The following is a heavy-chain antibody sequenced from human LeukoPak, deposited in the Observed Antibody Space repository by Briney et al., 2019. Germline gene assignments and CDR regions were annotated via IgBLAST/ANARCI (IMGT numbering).Heavy chain of an antibody. CDR2: MNPNSGNT. J-gene: IGHJ5*02. Sequence: ASVKVSCKASGYTFTSYDINWVRQATGQGLEWMGWMNPNSGNTGYAQKFQGRVTMTRNTSISTAYMELSSLRSEDTAVYYCARRPYYYGSGSYLLNWFDPWGQGTLVTVSS. D-gene: IGHD3-10*01. CDR1: GYTFTSYD. CDR3: ARRPYYYGSGSYLLNWFDP. V-gene: IGHV1-8*01.